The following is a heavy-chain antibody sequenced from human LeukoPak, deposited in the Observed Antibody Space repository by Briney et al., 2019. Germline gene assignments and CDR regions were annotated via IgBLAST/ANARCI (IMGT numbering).Heavy chain of an antibody. CDR1: GGSITSYY. D-gene: IGHD3-22*01. Sequence: KPSETLSLTCNVSGGSITSYYWNWIRQPPGKGLEWIGYIYYTGSTNSNPSLKSRLSISLDTSKKQFSLKLSSVTAADTAIYYCAGSYFYDGNRYFDYWGQGALVTVSS. CDR2: IYYTGST. J-gene: IGHJ4*02. V-gene: IGHV4-59*08. CDR3: AGSYFYDGNRYFDY.